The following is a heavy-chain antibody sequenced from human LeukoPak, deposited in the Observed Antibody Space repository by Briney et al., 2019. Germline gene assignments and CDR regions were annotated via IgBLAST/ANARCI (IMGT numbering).Heavy chain of an antibody. V-gene: IGHV4-59*01. CDR1: GGSITNYY. CDR3: ASTSDSYDFWSGFLH. Sequence: SETLSLTCTVSGGSITNYYWNWIRQPPGKGLEWIGYIYYSGSTNYNPSLKSRVTISVDTSKNQSSLKLSSVAAADTAVYYCASTSDSYDFWSGFLHWGQGTLVTVSS. CDR2: IYYSGST. D-gene: IGHD3-3*01. J-gene: IGHJ1*01.